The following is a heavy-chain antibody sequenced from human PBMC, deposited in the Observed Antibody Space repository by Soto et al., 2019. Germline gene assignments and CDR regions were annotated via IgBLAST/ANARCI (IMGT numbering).Heavy chain of an antibody. CDR3: TRDWEIGAAAGLDDAFDI. Sequence: SVKVSCKASGYTFTSYGISWVRQAPGQGLEWMGWISAYNGNTNYAQKLQGRVTMTTDTSTSTAYMELRSLRSDDTAVYYCTRDWEIGAAAGLDDAFDIWGQGTMVTVSS. CDR2: ISAYNGNT. D-gene: IGHD6-13*01. CDR1: GYTFTSYG. V-gene: IGHV1-18*01. J-gene: IGHJ3*02.